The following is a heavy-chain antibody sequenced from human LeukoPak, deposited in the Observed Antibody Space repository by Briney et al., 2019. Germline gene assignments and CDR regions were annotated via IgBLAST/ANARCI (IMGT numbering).Heavy chain of an antibody. J-gene: IGHJ4*02. CDR1: AFTFSVDD. Sequence: GGTLRLSCAASAFTFSVDDMNWVRQAPGKGLEWVSAISATGTKTFYADSVKGRFTISRDNSKNTLYLQMNSLRAEDTAVYYCAKSILTEAFDYWGQGTLVTVSS. V-gene: IGHV3-23*01. D-gene: IGHD3-9*01. CDR2: ISATGTKT. CDR3: AKSILTEAFDY.